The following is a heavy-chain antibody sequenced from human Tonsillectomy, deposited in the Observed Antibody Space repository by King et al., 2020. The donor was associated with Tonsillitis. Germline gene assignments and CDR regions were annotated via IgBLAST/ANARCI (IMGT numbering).Heavy chain of an antibody. V-gene: IGHV3-74*01. CDR1: GFTFSTYW. CDR3: ARGTSTWNGIDY. CDR2: MSPDGRST. D-gene: IGHD1-1*01. Sequence: VQLVESGGGLVQPGGSLRLSCAASGFTFSTYWMHWVRQAPGRGLVWVSRMSPDGRSTAYADSVKGRFTISRDNADNKLYVQMNSLRAEDTALYYCARGTSTWNGIDYWGRGTLVTVSS. J-gene: IGHJ4*02.